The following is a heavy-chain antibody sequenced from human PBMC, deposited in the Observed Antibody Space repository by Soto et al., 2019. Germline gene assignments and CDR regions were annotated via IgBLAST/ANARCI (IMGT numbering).Heavy chain of an antibody. J-gene: IGHJ2*01. D-gene: IGHD4-17*01. CDR3: AKAYGDYPYWHFDL. CDR2: INAGGGST. Sequence: GGSLRLSCAASGFTFTTYAMTWVRQAPGQGLEWVSAINAGGGSTYYADSVKGRFTISRDNSKSTLYLQMNSLRAEDTAVYYCAKAYGDYPYWHFDLWGRGTLVTVSS. V-gene: IGHV3-23*01. CDR1: GFTFTTYA.